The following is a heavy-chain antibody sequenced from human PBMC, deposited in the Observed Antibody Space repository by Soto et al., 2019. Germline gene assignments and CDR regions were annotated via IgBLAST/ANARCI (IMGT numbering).Heavy chain of an antibody. V-gene: IGHV3-33*01. CDR2: IWYDGSNK. Sequence: LRLSCAASGFTFSSYGMHWVRQAPGKGLEWVAVIWYDGSNKYYADSVKGRFTISRDNSKNTLYLQMNSLRAEDTAVYYCARDGGGIECSSTSCLSSWFDPWGQGTLVTVSS. J-gene: IGHJ5*02. CDR3: ARDGGGIECSSTSCLSSWFDP. CDR1: GFTFSSYG. D-gene: IGHD2-2*01.